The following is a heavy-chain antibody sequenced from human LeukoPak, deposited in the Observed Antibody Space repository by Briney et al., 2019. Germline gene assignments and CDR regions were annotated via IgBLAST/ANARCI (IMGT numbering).Heavy chain of an antibody. J-gene: IGHJ5*02. CDR3: ARDSGPYSSGWIS. D-gene: IGHD6-19*01. V-gene: IGHV1-69*13. CDR2: IIPIFGTA. CDR1: GGTFSSYA. Sequence: SVKVSCKASGGTFSSYAISWVRQAPGQGPEWMGGIIPIFGTANYAQKFQGRVTITADESTSTAYMELRSLRSDDTAVYYCARDSGPYSSGWISWGQGTLVTVSS.